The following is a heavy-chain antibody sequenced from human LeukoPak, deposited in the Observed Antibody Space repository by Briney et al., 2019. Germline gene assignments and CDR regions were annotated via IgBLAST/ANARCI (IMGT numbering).Heavy chain of an antibody. CDR1: GFTFSSYG. CDR2: IWYDGSNK. D-gene: IGHD6-6*01. Sequence: GGSLRLSCAASGFTFSSYGMHWVRQVPGKGLEWVAVIWYDGSNKYYADSVKGRFTISRDNSKNTLYLQMNSLRAEDTAVYYCATTQQLGAFDIWGQGTMVTVSS. V-gene: IGHV3-33*01. J-gene: IGHJ3*02. CDR3: ATTQQLGAFDI.